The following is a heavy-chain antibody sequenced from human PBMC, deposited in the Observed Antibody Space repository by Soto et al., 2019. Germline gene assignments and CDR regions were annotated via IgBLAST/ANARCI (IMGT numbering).Heavy chain of an antibody. V-gene: IGHV3-30*18. Sequence: QVQLVESGGGVVQPGRSLRLSCAASGFTFSSYGMHWVRQAPGKGLEWVAVISYDGSNKYYADSVKGRFTISRDNSKNTLYLQMNSLRAEDTAVYYCAKGGNYYYYYGMDVW. CDR1: GFTFSSYG. CDR3: AKGGNYYYYYGMDV. CDR2: ISYDGSNK. J-gene: IGHJ6*01.